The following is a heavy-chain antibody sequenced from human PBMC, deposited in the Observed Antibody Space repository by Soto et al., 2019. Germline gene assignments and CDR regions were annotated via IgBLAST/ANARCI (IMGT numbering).Heavy chain of an antibody. CDR1: GGSISSSSYY. D-gene: IGHD5-12*01. CDR2: IYYSGYT. Sequence: SETLSLTCTVSGGSISSSSYYWGWIRQPPGKGLEWIGSIYYSGYTHYNPSLKSRVTISLDTSKNQFSLKLSSVTAADTAVYYCARQGGGYSGYDLDYYYGMDVWGQGTTVTVSS. V-gene: IGHV4-39*01. CDR3: ARQGGGYSGYDLDYYYGMDV. J-gene: IGHJ6*02.